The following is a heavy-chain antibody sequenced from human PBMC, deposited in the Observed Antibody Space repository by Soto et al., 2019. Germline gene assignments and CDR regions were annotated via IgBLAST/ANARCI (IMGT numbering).Heavy chain of an antibody. Sequence: EVQLADSGGGLVKPGESLRLSCAASGFSFGSYVMNWVRQAPGKGLEWVSSITTSGGSRYYADSVRGRFTISRDNAKNSPYLQMDSLRVDDTAVYYCARSSTSGDVWGQGTTVIVSS. V-gene: IGHV3-21*01. CDR1: GFSFGSYV. J-gene: IGHJ6*02. D-gene: IGHD2-2*01. CDR3: ARSSTSGDV. CDR2: ITTSGGSR.